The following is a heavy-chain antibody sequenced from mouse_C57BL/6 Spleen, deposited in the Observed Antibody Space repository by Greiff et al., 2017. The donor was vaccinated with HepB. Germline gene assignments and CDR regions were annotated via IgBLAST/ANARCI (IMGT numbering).Heavy chain of an antibody. D-gene: IGHD1-1*01. CDR2: ISGGGGNT. J-gene: IGHJ2*01. Sequence: EVMLVESGGGLVKPGGSLKLSCAASGFTFSSYTMSWVRQTPEKRLEWVATISGGGGNTYYPDSVKGRFTISRDNAKNTLYLQMSSLRSEDTALYYCARRVVAFDYWGQGTTLTVSS. V-gene: IGHV5-9*01. CDR1: GFTFSSYT. CDR3: ARRVVAFDY.